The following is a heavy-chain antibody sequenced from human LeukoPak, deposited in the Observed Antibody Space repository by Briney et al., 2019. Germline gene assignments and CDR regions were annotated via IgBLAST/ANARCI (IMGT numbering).Heavy chain of an antibody. V-gene: IGHV4-34*01. CDR2: INHSGST. Sequence: PSETLSLTCAVYGGSFSGYYWSWIRQPPGKGLEWIGEINHSGSTNYNPSLKSRVTISVDTSKNQFSPKLSSVTAADTAVYYCARGDYSFDYWGQGTLVTVSS. CDR3: ARGDYSFDY. J-gene: IGHJ4*02. CDR1: GGSFSGYY.